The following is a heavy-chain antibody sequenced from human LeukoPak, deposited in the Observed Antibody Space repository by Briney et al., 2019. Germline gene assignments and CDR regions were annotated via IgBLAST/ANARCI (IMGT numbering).Heavy chain of an antibody. D-gene: IGHD3-16*01. J-gene: IGHJ4*02. Sequence: GGSLRLSCAASGFTVSDNYLSWVRQAPGKGLQWVSFINSGGYTSYADSVRGRFTISRDNSKNTLYLQLNNLRADDTAVYYCARRPVNAYSFDSWGQGTLVTVSS. V-gene: IGHV3-53*01. CDR3: ARRPVNAYSFDS. CDR2: INSGGYT. CDR1: GFTVSDNY.